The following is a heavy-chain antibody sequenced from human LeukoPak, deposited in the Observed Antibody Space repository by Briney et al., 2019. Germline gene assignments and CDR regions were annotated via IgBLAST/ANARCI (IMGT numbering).Heavy chain of an antibody. D-gene: IGHD3-3*01. Sequence: SETLSLTCTVSGGSISSSSYYWGWIRQPPGKGLEWIGSIYYSGSTYYNPSLKSRVTISVDTSKNQFSLTLSSVPAADTAVYYCATSPSQYYDFWSGYYNWFAPWGQGTLVTVSS. V-gene: IGHV4-39*01. CDR3: ATSPSQYYDFWSGYYNWFAP. CDR1: GGSISSSSYY. CDR2: IYYSGST. J-gene: IGHJ5*02.